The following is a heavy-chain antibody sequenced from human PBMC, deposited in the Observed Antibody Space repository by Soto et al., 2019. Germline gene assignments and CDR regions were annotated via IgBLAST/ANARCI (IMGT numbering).Heavy chain of an antibody. CDR3: ARHVPSQYTAMVPFDP. V-gene: IGHV5-10-1*01. CDR2: IDPSDSYT. Sequence: EVQLVQSGAEVKKPGESLRISCKGSGYSFTSYWISWARQMPGKGLEWMGRIDPSDSYTNYSPSFQGHVTISADKSISTAYLQWSSLKASDTAMYYCARHVPSQYTAMVPFDPWGQGTLVTVSS. D-gene: IGHD5-18*01. CDR1: GYSFTSYW. J-gene: IGHJ5*02.